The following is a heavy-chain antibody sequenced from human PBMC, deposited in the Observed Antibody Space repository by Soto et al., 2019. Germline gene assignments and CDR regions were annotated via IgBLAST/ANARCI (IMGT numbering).Heavy chain of an antibody. CDR2: IIPIFGTA. CDR1: GGTFSSYA. J-gene: IGHJ6*02. D-gene: IGHD3-10*01. V-gene: IGHV1-69*13. CDR3: ARGRSSSYYGMDV. Sequence: GASVKISCKASGGTFSSYAISWVRQAPGQGLEWMGGIIPIFGTANYAQKFQGRVTITADESTSTAYMELSSLRSEDTAVYYCARGRSSSYYGMDVWGQGTTVTVSS.